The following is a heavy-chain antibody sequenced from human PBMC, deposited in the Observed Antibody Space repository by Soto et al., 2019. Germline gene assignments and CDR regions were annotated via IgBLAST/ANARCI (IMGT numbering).Heavy chain of an antibody. V-gene: IGHV3-21*01. CDR1: GFTFSSYS. CDR2: ISSSSSYI. Sequence: GGSLRLSCAASGFTFSSYSMNWVRQAPGKGLEWVSSISSSSSYIYYADSVKGRFTISRDNAKNSMYLQMNSLRAEDTAVYYCERVLQPWRYFDFWSVYHHPHAFDIWAQGTLVTVS. D-gene: IGHD3-3*01. J-gene: IGHJ3*02. CDR3: ERVLQPWRYFDFWSVYHHPHAFDI.